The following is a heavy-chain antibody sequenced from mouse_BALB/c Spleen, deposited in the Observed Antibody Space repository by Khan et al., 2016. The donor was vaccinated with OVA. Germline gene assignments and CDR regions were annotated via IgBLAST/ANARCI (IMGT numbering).Heavy chain of an antibody. J-gene: IGHJ3*01. CDR2: ISTYYGHA. CDR3: TRGGGGNRFAY. CDR1: GYTFTDFT. V-gene: IGHV1S137*01. Sequence: VKLLESGAEVVRPGVSVKVSCKGSGYTFTDFTLHWVKQSHAMSLEWIGVISTYYGHATYNQKFKDKATMTVDKSSSTAYMELARLTSEDSAIYYCTRGGGGNRFAYWGQGTLVTVSA.